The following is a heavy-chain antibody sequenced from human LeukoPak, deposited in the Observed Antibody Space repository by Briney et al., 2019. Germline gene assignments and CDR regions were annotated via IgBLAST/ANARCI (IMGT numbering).Heavy chain of an antibody. V-gene: IGHV4-38-2*01. CDR3: AWRGDYGGPPGAFDI. D-gene: IGHD4-23*01. Sequence: PSETLSLTCAVSGYSISSGYYWGWIRQPPGKGLEWIGSIYHSGSTYYNPSLKSRVTISVDTSKNQFSLKLSSVTAADTAVYYCAWRGDYGGPPGAFDIWGQGTTVTVSS. CDR1: GYSISSGYY. CDR2: IYHSGST. J-gene: IGHJ3*02.